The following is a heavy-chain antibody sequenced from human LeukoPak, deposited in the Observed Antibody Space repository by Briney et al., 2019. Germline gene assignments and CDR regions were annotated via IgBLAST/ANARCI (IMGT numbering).Heavy chain of an antibody. V-gene: IGHV3-73*01. CDR1: GVTFSGSS. CDR2: IKSKANSYAT. D-gene: IGHD6-13*01. J-gene: IGHJ1*01. CDR3: TRRPFYTAAA. Sequence: GGSLSLSCAVSGVTFSGSSMRWVRQASGKGLEWVGRIKSKANSYATAYAASVKGRFTISRDNSKNTTYLQMNSLKTEDTAVYYCTRRPFYTAAAWGQGNVVTVSS.